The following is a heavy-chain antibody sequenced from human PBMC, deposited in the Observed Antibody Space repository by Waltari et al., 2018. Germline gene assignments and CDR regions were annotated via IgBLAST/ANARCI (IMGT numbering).Heavy chain of an antibody. J-gene: IGHJ4*02. Sequence: QVQLQESGPGLVKPSQTLSLTCNVSGGSIRRGSYHWTWIRQPPGKGLGWIGYIYTSGSTSYNPALKSRVTISVDTSKNQFSLKLSSVTAADTAVYYCAREPTVTTSGDYWGQGTLVTVSS. CDR3: AREPTVTTSGDY. CDR1: GGSIRRGSYH. D-gene: IGHD4-17*01. V-gene: IGHV4-61*09. CDR2: IYTSGST.